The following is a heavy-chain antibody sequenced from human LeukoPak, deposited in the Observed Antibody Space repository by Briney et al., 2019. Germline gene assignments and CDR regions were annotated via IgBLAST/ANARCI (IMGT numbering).Heavy chain of an antibody. D-gene: IGHD3-10*01. CDR1: RFTFSTYA. Sequence: GRSLRLSCAASRFTFSTYAMHWVRQAPGKGLEWVAVMSSDGYIPYYAESVKGRFTISRDNSKNTLYLQLNSLRAEDTAVYSCARDSTYYYGSGSSGPHYFDYWGQGTLVTVSS. V-gene: IGHV3-30*01. CDR2: MSSDGYIP. J-gene: IGHJ4*02. CDR3: ARDSTYYYGSGSSGPHYFDY.